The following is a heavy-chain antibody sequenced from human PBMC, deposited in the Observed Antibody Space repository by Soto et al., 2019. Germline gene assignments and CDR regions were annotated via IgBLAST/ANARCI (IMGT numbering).Heavy chain of an antibody. J-gene: IGHJ4*02. Sequence: QVQLQQWGAGLLKPSETLSLTCAVYGGSFSGYYWSWIRQPPGKGLEWIGEINHSGSTNYNPSLKSRVTISVDTSKNQFSLKLSSVTAADTAVYYCARAWGYGDVPPDYWGQGTLVTVSS. V-gene: IGHV4-34*01. CDR1: GGSFSGYY. CDR3: ARAWGYGDVPPDY. D-gene: IGHD4-17*01. CDR2: INHSGST.